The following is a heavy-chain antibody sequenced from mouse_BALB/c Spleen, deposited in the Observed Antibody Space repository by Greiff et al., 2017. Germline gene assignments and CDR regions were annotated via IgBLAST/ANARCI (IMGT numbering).Heavy chain of an antibody. Sequence: QVQLKESGAELAKPGASVKMSCKASGYTFTSYWMHWVKQRPGQGLEWIGYINPSTGYTEYNQKFKDKATLTADKSSSTAYMQLSSLTSEDSAVYYCARQVLYYYAMDYWGQGTSVTVSS. V-gene: IGHV1-7*01. CDR2: INPSTGYT. CDR3: ARQVLYYYAMDY. J-gene: IGHJ4*01. CDR1: GYTFTSYW. D-gene: IGHD2-14*01.